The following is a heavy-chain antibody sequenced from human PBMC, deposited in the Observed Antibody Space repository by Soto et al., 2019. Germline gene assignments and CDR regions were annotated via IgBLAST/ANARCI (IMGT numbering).Heavy chain of an antibody. D-gene: IGHD6-13*01. V-gene: IGHV5-51*01. CDR1: GYSFPNYW. J-gene: IGHJ3*02. CDR2: IYPGDSDT. CDR3: ARYRTGIGAFDI. Sequence: GESLKISCKGSGYSFPNYWIGWVRQMPGKGLEWMGIIYPGDSDTRYSPSFKGQVTISVDKSIRTDSLQWSSLKASDTAMYYCARYRTGIGAFDIWGQGTMVTVSS.